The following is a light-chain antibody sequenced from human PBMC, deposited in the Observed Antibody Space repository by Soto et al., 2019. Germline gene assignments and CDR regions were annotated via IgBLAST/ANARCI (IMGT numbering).Light chain of an antibody. V-gene: IGKV1-9*01. J-gene: IGKJ3*01. CDR1: QGISSY. CDR2: AAS. CDR3: QQLNSYPPFT. Sequence: DIQLTQSPSFLSASVGDRVTITCRASQGISSYLAWYQQKPGKAPKLLIYAASTLQSGVPSRFSGSGSGTEFTLTLSSLQSEDFATYYCQQLNSYPPFTFGPGTKVDIK.